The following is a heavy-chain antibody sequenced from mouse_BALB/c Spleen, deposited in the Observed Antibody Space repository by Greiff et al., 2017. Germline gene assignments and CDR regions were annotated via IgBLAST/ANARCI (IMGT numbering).Heavy chain of an antibody. V-gene: IGHV5-12-1*01. CDR1: GFAFSSYD. J-gene: IGHJ4*01. CDR3: ARHEAVYYAMDY. Sequence: EVQRVESGGGLVKPGGSLKLSCAASGFAFSSYDMSWVRQTPEKRLEWVAYISSGGGSTYYPDTVKGRFTISRDNAKNTLYLQMSSLKSEDTAMYYCARHEAVYYAMDYWGQGTSVTVSS. CDR2: ISSGGGST.